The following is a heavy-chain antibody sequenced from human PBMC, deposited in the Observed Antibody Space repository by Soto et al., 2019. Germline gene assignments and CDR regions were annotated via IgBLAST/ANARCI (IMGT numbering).Heavy chain of an antibody. CDR2: IWHDGSNK. Sequence: GGSLRLSCAASGFTFSSYGMHWVRQAPGKGLEWVAVIWHDGSNKYYADSVKGRFTISRDNSKNTLYLQMNSLRAEDTAVYYCARDPRIAAAGHHFDYWGQGTLVTVSS. CDR1: GFTFSSYG. CDR3: ARDPRIAAAGHHFDY. J-gene: IGHJ4*02. V-gene: IGHV3-33*01. D-gene: IGHD6-13*01.